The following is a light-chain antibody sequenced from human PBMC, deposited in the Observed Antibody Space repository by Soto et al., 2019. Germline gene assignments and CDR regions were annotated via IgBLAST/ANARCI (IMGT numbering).Light chain of an antibody. Sequence: DIQMTQSPSSLSASVGDRVTITCRASQGINNYLAWFQQKSGKAPKSLIYTASTLQSGVPSRFSGSGSGTVFSLTINSMQTEDYANYYCQQYNTYPITFGQGTRLEIK. CDR1: QGINNY. CDR3: QQYNTYPIT. J-gene: IGKJ5*01. CDR2: TAS. V-gene: IGKV1-16*01.